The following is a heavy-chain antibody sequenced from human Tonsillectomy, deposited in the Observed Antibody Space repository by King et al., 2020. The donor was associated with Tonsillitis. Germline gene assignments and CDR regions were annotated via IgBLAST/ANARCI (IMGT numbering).Heavy chain of an antibody. Sequence: VQLVESGGGLVQPGGSLRLSCSASGFTFSSYAMHWVRQAPGKGLEYVSAISSNGGSTYYADSVKGRFTISRDNSKNTLYLQMSSLRAEDTAVYYCVKLVIFAAAGDKDYWGQGTLVTVSS. D-gene: IGHD6-13*01. V-gene: IGHV3-64D*06. CDR2: ISSNGGST. CDR3: VKLVIFAAAGDKDY. J-gene: IGHJ4*02. CDR1: GFTFSSYA.